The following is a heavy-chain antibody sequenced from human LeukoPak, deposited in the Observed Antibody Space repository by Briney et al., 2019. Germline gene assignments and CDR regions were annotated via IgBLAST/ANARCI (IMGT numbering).Heavy chain of an antibody. V-gene: IGHV3-23*01. CDR1: GFTFSSYA. D-gene: IGHD1-1*01. Sequence: GGSLRLSCAASGFTFSSYAMSWVRQAPGKGLEWVSAISGSGGSTYYADSEKGRFTISRDNSKNTVYLQMNSLRVEDTAMYYCAKDDPTGTYVWGQGTLVTVSS. J-gene: IGHJ4*02. CDR3: AKDDPTGTYV. CDR2: ISGSGGST.